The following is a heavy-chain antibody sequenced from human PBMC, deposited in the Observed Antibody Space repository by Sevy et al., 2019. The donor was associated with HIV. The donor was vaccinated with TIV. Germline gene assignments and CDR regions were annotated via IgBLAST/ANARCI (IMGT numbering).Heavy chain of an antibody. D-gene: IGHD1-26*01. V-gene: IGHV4-59*01. Sequence: ASETLSLTCTVSGGSISNYYWNWIRQPPGKGLEWIGYIYYSGGTNYNPSLRSRVTMSADTSKNQFSLKLSFVTAADTAMYYCARGNSGSYGWFDPWGQGTLVTVSS. CDR2: IYYSGGT. CDR1: GGSISNYY. J-gene: IGHJ5*02. CDR3: ARGNSGSYGWFDP.